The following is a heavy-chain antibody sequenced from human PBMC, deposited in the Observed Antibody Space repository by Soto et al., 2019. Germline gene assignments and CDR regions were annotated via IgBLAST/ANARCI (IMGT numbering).Heavy chain of an antibody. CDR2: IYPGNSDT. CDR1: GYNFANYW. CDR3: VRLLGGYFNGVSYGTGRIDP. J-gene: IGHJ5*02. Sequence: PGESLKISCKGSGYNFANYWIGWVRQMPGKGLEWMGIIYPGNSDTRYSPSFQGQVTISADTSISTAYLEWSSLKASDTAIYYCVRLLGGYFNGVSYGTGRIDPWGQGTLVTVSS. D-gene: IGHD2-8*01. V-gene: IGHV5-51*01.